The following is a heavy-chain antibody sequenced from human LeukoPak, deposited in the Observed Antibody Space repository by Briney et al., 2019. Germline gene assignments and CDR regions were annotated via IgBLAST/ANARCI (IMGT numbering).Heavy chain of an antibody. V-gene: IGHV5-51*03. CDR1: GYSFTSYW. CDR3: ARTYYYGSGSYYSDHYYYYGMDV. J-gene: IGHJ6*02. Sequence: PGESLKISCKGSGYSFTSYWIGWVRQMPGKGPEWMGIIYPGDSDTRYSPSFQGQVTISADKSISTAYLQWSSLKASDTAMYYCARTYYYGSGSYYSDHYYYYGMDVWGQGTTVTVSS. CDR2: IYPGDSDT. D-gene: IGHD3-10*01.